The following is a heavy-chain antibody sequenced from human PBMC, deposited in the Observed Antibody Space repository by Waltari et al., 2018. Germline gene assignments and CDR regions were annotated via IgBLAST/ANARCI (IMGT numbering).Heavy chain of an antibody. D-gene: IGHD6-13*01. CDR1: GYTFTSYY. V-gene: IGHV1-46*01. Sequence: QVQLVQSGAEVKKPGASVKVSCKASGYTFTSYYMHWVRPATGQGLEWMGIINPSGGSTSYAQKFQGRVTMTRDTSTSTVYMELSSLRSEDTAVYYCARFGSSWYIGPDYWGQGTLVTVSS. CDR2: INPSGGST. CDR3: ARFGSSWYIGPDY. J-gene: IGHJ4*02.